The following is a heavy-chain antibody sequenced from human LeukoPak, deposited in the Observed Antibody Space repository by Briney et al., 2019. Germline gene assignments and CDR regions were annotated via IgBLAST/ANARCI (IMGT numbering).Heavy chain of an antibody. CDR1: GGSISSGGYY. V-gene: IGHV4-31*03. CDR3: ARDSPLEPGAFDI. D-gene: IGHD1-1*01. CDR2: IYYSGST. J-gene: IGHJ3*02. Sequence: PSETLSLTCTVSGGSISSGGYYWSWIRQHPGKGLEWIGYIYYSGSTYYNPSLKSRVTISVDTSKNQFSLKLSSVTAADTAVYYCARDSPLEPGAFDIWGQGTMVTVSS.